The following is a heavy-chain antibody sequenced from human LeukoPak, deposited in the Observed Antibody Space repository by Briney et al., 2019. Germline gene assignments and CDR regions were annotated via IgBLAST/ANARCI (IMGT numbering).Heavy chain of an antibody. D-gene: IGHD6-13*01. CDR3: AKDGVAAAGTTVKTNGYDY. CDR1: GLTFSGYG. Sequence: EHGASLRLSCAASGLTFSGYGMHWVRQAPGKRLEWVAFIRHDGSNKYYADSVKGRFTISRDNSKNTLYLQMNSLRAEDTAVYYCAKDGVAAAGTTVKTNGYDYWGQGTLVTVSS. V-gene: IGHV3-30*02. J-gene: IGHJ4*02. CDR2: IRHDGSNK.